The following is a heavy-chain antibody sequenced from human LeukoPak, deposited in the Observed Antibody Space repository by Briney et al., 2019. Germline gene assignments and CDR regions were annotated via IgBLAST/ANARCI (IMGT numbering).Heavy chain of an antibody. CDR3: ANDQGGIAAAGIN. CDR2: ISDSGGST. D-gene: IGHD6-13*01. CDR1: GFTFSSYA. J-gene: IGHJ4*02. Sequence: GSLRLSCAASGFTFSSYAMSWVRQAPGKGLEWVSAISDSGGSTYYADSVKGRFTISRDNSKNTLYLQMNSLRAEDTAVYYRANDQGGIAAAGINWGQGTLVTVSS. V-gene: IGHV3-23*01.